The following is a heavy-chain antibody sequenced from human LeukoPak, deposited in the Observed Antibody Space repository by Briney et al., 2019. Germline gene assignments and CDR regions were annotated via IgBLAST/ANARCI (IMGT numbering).Heavy chain of an antibody. CDR1: GYTFTSYG. CDR3: ARDFWSGYYTGYYYYYMDV. D-gene: IGHD3-3*01. CDR2: ISAYNGNT. J-gene: IGHJ6*03. Sequence: GASVKVSCKASGYTFTSYGISWVRQAPGQGLERMGWISAYNGNTNYAQKLQGRVTMTTDTSTSTAYMELRSLRSDDTAVYYCARDFWSGYYTGYYYYYMDVWGKGTTVTVSS. V-gene: IGHV1-18*01.